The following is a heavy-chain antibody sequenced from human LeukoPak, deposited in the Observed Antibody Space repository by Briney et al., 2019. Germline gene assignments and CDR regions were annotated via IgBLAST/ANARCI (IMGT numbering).Heavy chain of an antibody. CDR1: GVSISSYY. Sequence: SGTLSLTCTVSGVSISSYYWNWLRQPPGKGLEWIGYIYSSGSTNYNPSLKSRVAISVDTSRNQFSLKLSSVTTADTAVYYCARGYGYYFESWGQGTLVTVSS. CDR2: IYSSGST. D-gene: IGHD5-18*01. V-gene: IGHV4-59*03. J-gene: IGHJ4*02. CDR3: ARGYGYYFES.